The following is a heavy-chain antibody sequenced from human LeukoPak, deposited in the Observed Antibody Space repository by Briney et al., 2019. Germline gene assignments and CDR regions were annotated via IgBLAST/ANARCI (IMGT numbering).Heavy chain of an antibody. J-gene: IGHJ6*03. CDR2: IRYDGSNK. Sequence: PGGTLRLSCAASGFTFSSYDIHWVRQAPGKGLEWVAFIRYDGSNKYYADSVRGRFTISRDNSKNTLCLQMNSLRAEDTAVYFCAKGSKAVLFTRDHYMDVWGKGTTVTISS. D-gene: IGHD6-19*01. V-gene: IGHV3-30*02. CDR1: GFTFSSYD. CDR3: AKGSKAVLFTRDHYMDV.